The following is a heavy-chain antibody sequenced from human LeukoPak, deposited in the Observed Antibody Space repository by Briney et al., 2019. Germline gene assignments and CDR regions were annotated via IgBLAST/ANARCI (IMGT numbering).Heavy chain of an antibody. D-gene: IGHD5-12*01. Sequence: ASVKVSCKASGYTFTSYDINWVRQATGQGLEWMGWMNPNSGNTGYAQKFQGRVTMTRNTSISTAYMELSSLRSEDTAVYYCARGVRRKVATTSYYSYYYFMDVWGKGPAATASS. V-gene: IGHV1-8*01. J-gene: IGHJ6*03. CDR1: GYTFTSYD. CDR2: MNPNSGNT. CDR3: ARGVRRKVATTSYYSYYYFMDV.